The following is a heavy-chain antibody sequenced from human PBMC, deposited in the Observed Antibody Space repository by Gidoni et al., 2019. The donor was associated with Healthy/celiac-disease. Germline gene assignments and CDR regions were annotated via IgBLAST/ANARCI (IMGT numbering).Heavy chain of an antibody. CDR1: GRSISSGRYY. CDR2: IYTSGST. D-gene: IGHD3-16*01. J-gene: IGHJ5*02. CDR3: ARVEYDGGSGWFDP. V-gene: IGHV4-61*02. Sequence: QVPLPSSGPGLVKPSPTLSLTCTLSGRSISSGRYYWSWLRQPAGKGLEWIGRIYTSGSTNYNPSLKSRVTISGDTSKNQFSLKLSSVTAADTAVYYCARVEYDGGSGWFDPWGQGTLVTVSS.